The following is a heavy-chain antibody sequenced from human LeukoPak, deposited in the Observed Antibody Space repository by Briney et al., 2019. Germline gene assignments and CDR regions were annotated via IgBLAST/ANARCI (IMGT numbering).Heavy chain of an antibody. D-gene: IGHD6-13*01. Sequence: GGSLRLSCAASGFTFSTYTMHWVRQAPGKGLEWVSSISGSSSSIYYADSVKGRFTVSRDNVENSLYLQMNSLRAEDTAVYYCARGTYRIGEAGTSWFDPWGQGTLVTVSS. CDR3: ARGTYRIGEAGTSWFDP. CDR1: GFTFSTYT. J-gene: IGHJ5*02. CDR2: ISGSSSSI. V-gene: IGHV3-21*01.